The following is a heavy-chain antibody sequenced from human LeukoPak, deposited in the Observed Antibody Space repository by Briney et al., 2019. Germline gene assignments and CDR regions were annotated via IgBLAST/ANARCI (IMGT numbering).Heavy chain of an antibody. D-gene: IGHD6-6*01. CDR1: GYIFTDYY. CDR3: ATRSIAARMVDY. CDR2: INPNSGGT. Sequence: ASVKVSCKASGYIFTDYYMHWVRQAPGQGLEWMGWINPNSGGTNYARKFQGRVTMTRDTSISTAYMELSRLRSDDTAVYYCATRSIAARMVDYWGQGTLVTVSS. J-gene: IGHJ4*02. V-gene: IGHV1-2*02.